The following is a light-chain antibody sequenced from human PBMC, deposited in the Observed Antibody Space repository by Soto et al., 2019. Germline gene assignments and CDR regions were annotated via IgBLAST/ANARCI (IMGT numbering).Light chain of an antibody. V-gene: IGKV3-15*01. CDR1: QSVSSN. J-gene: IGKJ1*01. CDR2: GAS. Sequence: EIVMTQSPATLSVSPGERSTLSCRASQSVSSNLAWYQQKHGQXPRXXIYGASTRATGIPVRFSVIASGTERTITFGSLQSEDGKVYDGQQYNKWPLTFGQGTKVDIK. CDR3: QQYNKWPLT.